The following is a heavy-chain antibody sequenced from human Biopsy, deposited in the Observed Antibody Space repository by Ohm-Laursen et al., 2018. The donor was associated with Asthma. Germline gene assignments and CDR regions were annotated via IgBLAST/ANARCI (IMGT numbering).Heavy chain of an antibody. CDR3: ARGSSGGSYYTSLGY. CDR1: GGSMSSSSYY. J-gene: IGHJ4*02. V-gene: IGHV4-39*02. CDR2: ISYTGSA. Sequence: TLSLTCTVSGGSMSSSSYYWGWIRQPPGKGLEWMGSISYTGSAYHNPSLKSRVTISVDTSKNHFSLKLSSVTAADTAVYYCARGSSGGSYYTSLGYWGQGTLVTVSS. D-gene: IGHD1-26*01.